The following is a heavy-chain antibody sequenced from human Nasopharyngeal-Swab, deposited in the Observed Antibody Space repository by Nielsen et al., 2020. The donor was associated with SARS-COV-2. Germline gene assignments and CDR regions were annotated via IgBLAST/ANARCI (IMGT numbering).Heavy chain of an antibody. Sequence: GESLKISCAASGFTFSSYAMSWVRQAPGKGLEWVSTISGSGGSTYYAGSVKGRFTISRDNAKNSLYLQMNSVRAEDTAVYYCVRDTPAMFAYWGQGTLVTVSS. CDR2: ISGSGGST. CDR1: GFTFSSYA. J-gene: IGHJ4*02. CDR3: VRDTPAMFAY. V-gene: IGHV3-23*01.